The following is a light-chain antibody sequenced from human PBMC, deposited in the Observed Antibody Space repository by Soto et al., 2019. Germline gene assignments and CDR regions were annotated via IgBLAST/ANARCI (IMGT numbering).Light chain of an antibody. CDR2: DAS. CDR1: QDINTY. V-gene: IGKV1-33*01. CDR3: QHYDNLLLT. Sequence: DIQMTQSPSSLSASVGDRVTITCQASQDINTYLNWYQQKPGKAPNLLIYDASKLETGVPSRISGGGSGTDFTLTVTSLQPEDIATYFCQHYDNLLLTFGGGTKV. J-gene: IGKJ4*01.